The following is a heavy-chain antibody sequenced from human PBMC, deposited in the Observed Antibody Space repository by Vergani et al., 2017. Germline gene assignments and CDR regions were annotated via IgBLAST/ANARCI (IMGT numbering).Heavy chain of an antibody. D-gene: IGHD6-19*01. V-gene: IGHV4-59*01. CDR2: IYKSGSS. Sequence: QVQLQESGPGLVKSSETLSITCTVSGGSISDYYWNWLRQPPGEGLEWIGYIYKSGSSTYNPSLKGRVTISADTSKNQFSLKLTSVTAAGTALYYCARDRGYSTGWYSAFDIWGQGTMVTVSS. CDR3: ARDRGYSTGWYSAFDI. J-gene: IGHJ3*02. CDR1: GGSISDYY.